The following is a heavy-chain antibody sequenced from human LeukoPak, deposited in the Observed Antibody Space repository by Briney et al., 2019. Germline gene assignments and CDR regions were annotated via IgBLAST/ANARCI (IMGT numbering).Heavy chain of an antibody. J-gene: IGHJ5*02. CDR1: GGSISSYY. CDR3: ARHSSGWYKNWFDP. Sequence: PSETLSLTCTVSGGSISSYYWSWIRQPPGKGLEWIGYIYYSGSTNYNPSLKSRVTISVDTSKNQFSLKLSSVTAADTAVYYCARHSSGWYKNWFDPWGQGTLVTVSS. D-gene: IGHD6-19*01. CDR2: IYYSGST. V-gene: IGHV4-59*08.